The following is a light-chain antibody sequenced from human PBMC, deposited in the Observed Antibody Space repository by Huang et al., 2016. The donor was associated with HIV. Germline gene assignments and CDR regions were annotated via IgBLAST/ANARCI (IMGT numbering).Light chain of an antibody. J-gene: IGKJ2*01. CDR3: QLYGSYT. V-gene: IGKV3-20*01. CDR2: GAS. CDR1: ESVSSSY. Sequence: EIALTQSPGTLSLSPGVGATLPRRASESVSSSYVAWYQQKPGQAPRLLIYGASSRAAGIPDRFTGSGSGTDFALTISRLEPEDFAVYYCQLYGSYTFGQGTKVEMK.